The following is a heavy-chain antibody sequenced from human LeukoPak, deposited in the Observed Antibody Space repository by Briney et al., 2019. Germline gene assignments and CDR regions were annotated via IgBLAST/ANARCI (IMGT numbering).Heavy chain of an antibody. J-gene: IGHJ6*03. CDR2: ISDSGGST. D-gene: IGHD3-10*01. CDR3: AKVMKGSERLTMVRGVIIKTAGLYYMDV. CDR1: GFTFSSYA. V-gene: IGHV3-23*01. Sequence: GGSLRLSCAASGFTFSSYAMSWVRQAPGKGLEWVSAISDSGGSTNYADSVKGRFTISRDNSKNTVYLQMNSLRAEDTAVYYCAKVMKGSERLTMVRGVIIKTAGLYYMDVWGKGSTVTVSS.